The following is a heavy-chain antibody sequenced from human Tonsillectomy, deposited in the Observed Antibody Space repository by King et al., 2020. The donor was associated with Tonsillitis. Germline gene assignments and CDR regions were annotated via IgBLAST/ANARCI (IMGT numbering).Heavy chain of an antibody. Sequence: VQLQQWGAGLLKPSETLSLTCAVYGGSFSGYYWSWIRQPPGKGLEWIGEINHSGSTNYNPSLKSRVTISVDTSKNQFSLKLSSVTAADTAVYYCARERYFDWLIHYYGMDVWGQGTTVTVSS. CDR3: ARERYFDWLIHYYGMDV. J-gene: IGHJ6*02. CDR1: GGSFSGYY. V-gene: IGHV4-34*01. D-gene: IGHD3-9*01. CDR2: INHSGST.